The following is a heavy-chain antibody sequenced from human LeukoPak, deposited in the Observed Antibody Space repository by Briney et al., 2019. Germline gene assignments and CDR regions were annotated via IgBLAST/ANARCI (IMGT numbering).Heavy chain of an antibody. CDR1: GGSISSHY. CDR2: IYYSGST. D-gene: IGHD6-13*01. V-gene: IGHV4-59*11. CDR3: ARDAYSSSWYWFDP. Sequence: SETLSLTCTVSGGSISSHYWSWIRQPPGKGLEWIGYIYYSGSTSYNPSLKSRVTISVDTSKNQFSLKLSSVTAADTAVYYCARDAYSSSWYWFDPWGQGTLVTVSS. J-gene: IGHJ5*02.